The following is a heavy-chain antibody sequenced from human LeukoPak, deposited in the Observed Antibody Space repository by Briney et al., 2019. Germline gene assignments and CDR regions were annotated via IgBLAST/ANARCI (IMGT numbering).Heavy chain of an antibody. V-gene: IGHV3-48*04. CDR1: GFTFSSYS. CDR3: ARDYDRGAFDI. Sequence: GGSLRLSCAASGFTFSSYSMNWVRQAPGKGLEWVSYISSSSSTIYYADSVKGRFTISRDNAKNSLYLQMNSLRAEDTAVYYCARDYDRGAFDIWGQGTMVTVSS. J-gene: IGHJ3*02. CDR2: ISSSSSTI. D-gene: IGHD3-22*01.